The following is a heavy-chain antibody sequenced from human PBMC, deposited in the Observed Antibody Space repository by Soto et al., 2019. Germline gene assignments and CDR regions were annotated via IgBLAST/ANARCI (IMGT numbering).Heavy chain of an antibody. D-gene: IGHD2-21*02. CDR3: ARVVSALFDH. CDR2: VYYTGTT. J-gene: IGHJ5*02. V-gene: IGHV4-39*01. CDR1: GGSINTGAYY. Sequence: SETLSLTCIVAGGSINTGAYYWGWVRQPPGRGLEWIGSVYYTGTTYYTPSLQSRVTVSADTSQNQFSLRLTSVTAADTAVYYCARVVSALFDHWGQEPWSPSPQ.